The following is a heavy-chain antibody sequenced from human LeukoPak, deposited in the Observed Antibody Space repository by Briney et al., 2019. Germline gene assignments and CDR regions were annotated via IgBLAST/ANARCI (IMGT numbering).Heavy chain of an antibody. V-gene: IGHV3-74*01. J-gene: IGHJ4*02. CDR2: INRDGSNT. CDR3: ARDYWNGLDY. CDR1: GFTFSSYW. D-gene: IGHD1-1*01. Sequence: GGSLRLSCTASGFTFSSYWMHWVRQAPGKGLVWVSRINRDGSNTRYADSVKGRFTISRDNGKNTLDLQMNSPRAEDTAVYYCARDYWNGLDYWGQGTLVTVSS.